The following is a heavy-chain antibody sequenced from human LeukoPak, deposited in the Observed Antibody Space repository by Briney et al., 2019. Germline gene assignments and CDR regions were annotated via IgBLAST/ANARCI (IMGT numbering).Heavy chain of an antibody. Sequence: GASVKVSCKASGGTFSSYAISWVRQAPGQGLEWMGRIIPILGIANYAQKFQGRVTITADKSTSTAYMELSSLRSEDTAVYYCARASDSSGYHFDYWGQGTLVTVSS. D-gene: IGHD3-22*01. V-gene: IGHV1-69*04. CDR3: ARASDSSGYHFDY. J-gene: IGHJ4*02. CDR2: IIPILGIA. CDR1: GGTFSSYA.